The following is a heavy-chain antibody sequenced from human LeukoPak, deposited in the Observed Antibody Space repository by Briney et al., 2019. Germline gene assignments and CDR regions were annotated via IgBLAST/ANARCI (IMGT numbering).Heavy chain of an antibody. V-gene: IGHV4-39*01. D-gene: IGHD5-12*01. Sequence: PSETLSLTCAVSGASISSSNYYWGWVRQSPGKGLEWIGNIYSSGNTYYNASLKSRVTMYIDTSKDQFSLKLSSVTAADTAMYYCAKSNGYGLIDYWGQGTLVTVSS. CDR2: IYSSGNT. CDR1: GASISSSNYY. CDR3: AKSNGYGLIDY. J-gene: IGHJ4*02.